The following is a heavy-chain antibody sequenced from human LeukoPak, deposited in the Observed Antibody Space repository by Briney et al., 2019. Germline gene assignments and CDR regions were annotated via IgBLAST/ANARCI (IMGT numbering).Heavy chain of an antibody. D-gene: IGHD6-13*01. V-gene: IGHV3-48*04. CDR3: ARDKYSSSFGDAFDI. CDR1: GFTFSSYW. Sequence: PGGSLRLSCAASGFTFSSYWMNWVRQAPGKGLGWVSYISSSSSTIYYADSVKGRFTISRDNAKNSLYLQMNSLRAEDTAVYYCARDKYSSSFGDAFDIWGQGTMVTVSS. CDR2: ISSSSSTI. J-gene: IGHJ3*02.